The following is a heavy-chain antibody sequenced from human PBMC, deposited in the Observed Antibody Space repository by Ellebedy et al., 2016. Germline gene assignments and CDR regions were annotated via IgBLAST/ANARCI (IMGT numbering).Heavy chain of an antibody. Sequence: SETLSLTCTVSGGSISSYYWSWIRQPPGKGLEWIGNIYYSGSTNYNSSLKSRVTLSVDTSKNQFSLKLSSVTAADTAVYYCAREGGGFGELLLDYWGQGTLVTVSS. D-gene: IGHD3-10*01. CDR2: IYYSGST. CDR1: GGSISSYY. V-gene: IGHV4-59*01. J-gene: IGHJ4*02. CDR3: AREGGGFGELLLDY.